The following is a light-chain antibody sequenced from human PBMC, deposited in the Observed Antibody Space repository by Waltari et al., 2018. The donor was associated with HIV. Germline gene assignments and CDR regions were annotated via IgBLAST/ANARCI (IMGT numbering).Light chain of an antibody. J-gene: IGLJ2*01. Sequence: QSALTQTASVSGSPGQSITISCTGSSSDVGSYNLVSWYQQHPDKAPKLIIYEVTKRPSGVSNRFSGSKSGNTASLTISWLQAEDEADYHCCSYAGSSTFEFGGGTKLTVL. CDR1: SSDVGSYNL. V-gene: IGLV2-23*02. CDR2: EVT. CDR3: CSYAGSSTFE.